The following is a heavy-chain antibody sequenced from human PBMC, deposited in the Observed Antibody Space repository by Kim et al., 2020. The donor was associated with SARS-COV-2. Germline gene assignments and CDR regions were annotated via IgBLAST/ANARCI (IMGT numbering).Heavy chain of an antibody. CDR3: AKAQTVSCCWYVFED. CDR2: YPGGGGST. V-gene: IGHV3-23*01. D-gene: IGHD6-19*01. Sequence: GGSLRLSCGASGFTVSNFAMSWVRQAPGKGLEWVSTYPGGGGSTFYADSVKGRFTISRDNSKNTVFLQMNSVRAEDTAVYYCAKAQTVSCCWYVFEDWGQGTLVTVSS. J-gene: IGHJ4*02. CDR1: GFTVSNFA.